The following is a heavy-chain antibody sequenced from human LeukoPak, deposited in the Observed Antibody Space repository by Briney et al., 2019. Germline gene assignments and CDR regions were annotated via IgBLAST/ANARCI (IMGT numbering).Heavy chain of an antibody. J-gene: IGHJ4*02. Sequence: GGSLRLSCAASGFTFSDYWMSWVRQAPGQGLEWVAKISQDGREQHFVDSVKGRFTISRDNAKNLLFLQMDSLRAEDTAVYYCAGGALDYWGPGTPVTVSS. CDR3: AGGALDY. CDR2: ISQDGREQ. CDR1: GFTFSDYW. V-gene: IGHV3-7*04.